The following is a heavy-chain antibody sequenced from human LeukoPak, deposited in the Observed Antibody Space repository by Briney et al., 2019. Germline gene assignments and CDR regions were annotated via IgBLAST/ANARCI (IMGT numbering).Heavy chain of an antibody. J-gene: IGHJ5*02. V-gene: IGHV1-69*05. CDR1: GGTFSSYA. CDR3: ARGYGDLNWFDP. CDR2: IIPIFGTA. Sequence: SVKVSCKASGGTFSSYAISWVRQAPGQGLEWMGGIIPIFGTASYAQKFQGRVTITTDESTSTAYMELSSLRSEDTAVYYCARGYGDLNWFDPWGQGTLVTVSS. D-gene: IGHD4-17*01.